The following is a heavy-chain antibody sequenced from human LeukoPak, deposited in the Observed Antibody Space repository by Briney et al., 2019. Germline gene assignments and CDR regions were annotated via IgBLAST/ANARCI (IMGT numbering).Heavy chain of an antibody. V-gene: IGHV1-2*02. D-gene: IGHD6-19*01. Sequence: AASVKVSCKASGYTFTGNYMHWVRQAPGQGLEWMGWINPNSGGTNYAQKFQGRVTMTRETSISTAYMELSRLRSDDTAVYYCARDLGIAVAGTVPRWWFDPWGQGTLVTVSS. CDR3: ARDLGIAVAGTVPRWWFDP. CDR1: GYTFTGNY. J-gene: IGHJ5*02. CDR2: INPNSGGT.